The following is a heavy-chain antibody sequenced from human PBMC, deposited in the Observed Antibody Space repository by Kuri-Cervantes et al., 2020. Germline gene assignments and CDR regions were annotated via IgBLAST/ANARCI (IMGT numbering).Heavy chain of an antibody. CDR2: INPNSGAT. D-gene: IGHD3-3*01. Sequence: ASVKVSCKASEYTFTAYYLHWVRQGPGQGLEWMGWINPNSGATSHAHKFQGRVTMTRDTSINTAFMDLSSLTSDDTAVYYCARGFGVFSEFDFDYWGQGTLVTVSS. CDR3: ARGFGVFSEFDFDY. J-gene: IGHJ4*02. V-gene: IGHV1-2*02. CDR1: EYTFTAYY.